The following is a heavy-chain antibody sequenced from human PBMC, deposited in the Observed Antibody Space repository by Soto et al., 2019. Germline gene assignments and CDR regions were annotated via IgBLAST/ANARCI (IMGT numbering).Heavy chain of an antibody. D-gene: IGHD6-13*01. CDR3: ARERYSSSYFDY. J-gene: IGHJ4*02. Sequence: RRVTISVDTSKNQFSLKLSSVTAADTAVYYCARERYSSSYFDYWGQGTLVTVSS. V-gene: IGHV4-34*01.